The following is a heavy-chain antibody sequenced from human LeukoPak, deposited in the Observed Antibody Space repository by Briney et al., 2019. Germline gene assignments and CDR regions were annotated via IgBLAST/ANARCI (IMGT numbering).Heavy chain of an antibody. J-gene: IGHJ4*02. Sequence: SETLSLTCAVYGGSFSGYYCSWIRQPPGKGLEWIGYIYEGGSTNYNPHLKSRVTISVGTSKNQFSLKVSSVTAAETAVYYCARDAKGIFSWGQGTLVTVSS. CDR2: IYEGGST. CDR3: ARDAKGIFS. CDR1: GGSFSGYY. D-gene: IGHD6-13*01. V-gene: IGHV4-59*12.